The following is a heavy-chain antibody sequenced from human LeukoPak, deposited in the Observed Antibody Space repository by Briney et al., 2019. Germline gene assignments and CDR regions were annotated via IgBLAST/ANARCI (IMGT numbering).Heavy chain of an antibody. CDR2: INHSGST. CDR3: ARSARPRYCSSTSCRYAEYFQH. J-gene: IGHJ1*01. D-gene: IGHD2-2*01. Sequence: SETLSLTCAVYGGSFSGYYWSWIRQPPGKGLEWIGEINHSGSTNYNPSLKSRVTISVDTSKNQFSLKLGSVTAADTAVYYCARSARPRYCSSTSCRYAEYFQHWGQGTLVTVSS. CDR1: GGSFSGYY. V-gene: IGHV4-34*01.